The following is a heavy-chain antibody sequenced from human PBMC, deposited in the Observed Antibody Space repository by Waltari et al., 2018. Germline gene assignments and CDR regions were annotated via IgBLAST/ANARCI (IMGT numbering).Heavy chain of an antibody. D-gene: IGHD6-19*01. CDR2: INHSGST. V-gene: IGHV4-34*01. Sequence: QVQLQQWGAGLLKPSETLSLTCAVYGGSFSGYYWSWIRQPPGKGLEWIGEINHSGSTNYNPYLKSRVTISVDTSKNQFSLKLSSVTAADTAVYYCARGRGSGWYVGYYYYYYGMDVWGQGTTVTVSS. CDR3: ARGRGSGWYVGYYYYYYGMDV. CDR1: GGSFSGYY. J-gene: IGHJ6*02.